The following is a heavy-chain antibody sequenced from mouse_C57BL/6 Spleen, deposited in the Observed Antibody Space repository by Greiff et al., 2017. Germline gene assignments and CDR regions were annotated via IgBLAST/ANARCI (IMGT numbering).Heavy chain of an antibody. CDR1: GYAFSSSW. J-gene: IGHJ2*01. D-gene: IGHD1-3*01. Sequence: VQLQQSGPELVKPGASVKISCKASGYAFSSSWMNWVKQRPGQGLEWIGRIYPGDGDTNYNGKFKGKATLTADKSSSTAYMQLSSLTSEDSAVYFCARRVLNSFFDYWGQGTTLTVSS. CDR3: ARRVLNSFFDY. CDR2: IYPGDGDT. V-gene: IGHV1-82*01.